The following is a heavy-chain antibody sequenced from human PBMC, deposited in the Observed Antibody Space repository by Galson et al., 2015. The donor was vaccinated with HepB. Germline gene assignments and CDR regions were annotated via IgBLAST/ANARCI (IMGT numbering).Heavy chain of an antibody. Sequence: SVKVSCKASGYTFTSYGISWVRQAPGQGLEWMGWISAYNGNTNYAQKLQGRVTMTTDTSTSTAYMELRSLRSDDTAVYYCARDISRGTYDFWSGYYNYYYGMDVWGQGTTVAVSS. D-gene: IGHD3-3*01. CDR3: ARDISRGTYDFWSGYYNYYYGMDV. J-gene: IGHJ6*02. CDR1: GYTFTSYG. V-gene: IGHV1-18*01. CDR2: ISAYNGNT.